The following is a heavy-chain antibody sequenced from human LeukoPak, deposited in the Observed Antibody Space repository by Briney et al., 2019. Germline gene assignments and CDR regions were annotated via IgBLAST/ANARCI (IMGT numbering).Heavy chain of an antibody. CDR2: ISWNSGSI. J-gene: IGHJ6*02. V-gene: IGHV3-9*01. CDR3: ARDSRPRMDV. D-gene: IGHD1-14*01. Sequence: SGGSLRLSCAASGFTFDDYAMHWVRQAPGKGLEWVSGISWNSGSIGYADSVKGRFTISRDNAKNSLYLQMNSLRAEDTAVYYCARDSRPRMDVWGQGTTVTVSS. CDR1: GFTFDDYA.